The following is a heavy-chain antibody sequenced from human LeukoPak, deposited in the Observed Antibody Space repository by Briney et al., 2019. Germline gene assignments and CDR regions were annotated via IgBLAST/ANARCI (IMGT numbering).Heavy chain of an antibody. V-gene: IGHV1-2*02. Sequence: ASVKVSCKASGYTFTDYYMHWVRQAPGQGLEWMGWINPHSGGTDHAQKFQGRVTMTRDTSISTAYMELSRLRSDDTAVYYCARDLFMGSYYYGSGSYYFDYWGQGTLVTVSS. D-gene: IGHD3-10*01. CDR3: ARDLFMGSYYYGSGSYYFDY. CDR1: GYTFTDYY. J-gene: IGHJ4*02. CDR2: INPHSGGT.